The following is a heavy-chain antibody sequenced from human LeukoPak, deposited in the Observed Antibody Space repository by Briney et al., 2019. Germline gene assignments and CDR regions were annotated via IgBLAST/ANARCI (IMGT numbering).Heavy chain of an antibody. V-gene: IGHV3-23*01. CDR1: GFTFSSYA. D-gene: IGHD3-9*01. J-gene: IGHJ3*02. CDR3: AKSSLYYDILTGFIHDAFDI. CDR2: ISGSCGST. Sequence: GGSLRLSCAASGFTFSSYAMSWVRQAPGKGLEWVSAISGSCGSTYYADSVKGRFTISRDNSKNTLYLQMNSLRAEDTAVYYCAKSSLYYDILTGFIHDAFDIWGQGTMVTVSS.